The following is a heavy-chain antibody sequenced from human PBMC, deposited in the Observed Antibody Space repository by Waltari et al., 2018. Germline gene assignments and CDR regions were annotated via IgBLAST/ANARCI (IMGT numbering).Heavy chain of an antibody. V-gene: IGHV3-23*03. CDR3: AKEDYYYMDV. Sequence: EVQLLESGGGLVQPGGSLRLSCAVSGFTFSTYVRSWVRQAPGKGLEWVSVIYSDETTKYADSVKGRFSISRDNSRNMVYLQMHSLRPEDTAVYFCAKEDYYYMDVWGEGTTVTVFS. J-gene: IGHJ6*03. CDR2: IYSDETT. CDR1: GFTFSTYV.